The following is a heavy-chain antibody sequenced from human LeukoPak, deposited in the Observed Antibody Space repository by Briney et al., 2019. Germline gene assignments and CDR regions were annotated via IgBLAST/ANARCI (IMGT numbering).Heavy chain of an antibody. CDR2: IYYSGST. Sequence: PSETLSLTCTVPGGSITSYYWSWIRQPPGKGLEWIGYIYYSGSTSYNPSLKSRVTISVDTSKNQFSLTLSSVTAAPTAVYYCARAYPYYFDYWGQGTLVTVSS. CDR1: GGSITSYY. J-gene: IGHJ4*02. D-gene: IGHD3-16*01. CDR3: ARAYPYYFDY. V-gene: IGHV4-59*01.